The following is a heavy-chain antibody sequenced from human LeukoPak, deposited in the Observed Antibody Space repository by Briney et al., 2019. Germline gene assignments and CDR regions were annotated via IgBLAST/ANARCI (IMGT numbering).Heavy chain of an antibody. Sequence: GGSLRLSCAASGFTFSSFWMSWVRQAPGKGLEWVANINQDGSEKYYVDSVKGRFTISRDNAKNSLYLQMNSLRAEDTAVYYCARDGHATVAVNFDYWGQGTLVTVSS. CDR2: INQDGSEK. CDR1: GFTFSSFW. CDR3: ARDGHATVAVNFDY. J-gene: IGHJ4*02. V-gene: IGHV3-7*01. D-gene: IGHD6-19*01.